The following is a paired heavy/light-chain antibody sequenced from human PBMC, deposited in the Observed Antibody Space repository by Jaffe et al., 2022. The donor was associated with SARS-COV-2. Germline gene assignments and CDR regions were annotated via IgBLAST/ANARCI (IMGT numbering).Light chain of an antibody. Sequence: QTVVTQEPSFSVSPGGTVTLTCGLSSGSVSTGHYPSWHQQTPGQAPRTLIYSTTTRSSGVPDRFSGSILGNKAALTITGAQADDESDYYCVLYVGSGIWVFGGGTKLTVL. J-gene: IGLJ3*02. V-gene: IGLV8-61*01. CDR1: SGSVSTGHY. CDR2: STT. CDR3: VLYVGSGIWV.
Heavy chain of an antibody. Sequence: QVQLVQSGAEVRKPGASVKVSCKASAYTFTHYPIHWVRQAPGQRLQWMGWINAGNGNAKYSQKFQGRVTITRDTSASTVYMELSSLRSEDTAVYYCARDSGGASDWGYFDFWGQGTLVTVSS. CDR3: ARDSGGASDWGYFDF. J-gene: IGHJ4*02. D-gene: IGHD6-19*01. CDR2: INAGNGNA. CDR1: AYTFTHYP. V-gene: IGHV1-3*01.